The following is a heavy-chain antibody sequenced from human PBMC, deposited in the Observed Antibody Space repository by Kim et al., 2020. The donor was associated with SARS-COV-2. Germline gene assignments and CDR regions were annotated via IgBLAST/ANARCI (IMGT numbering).Heavy chain of an antibody. J-gene: IGHJ6*02. CDR3: ARGVYYDILTGGSVDV. V-gene: IGHV5-10-1*01. D-gene: IGHD3-9*01. CDR2: IDPSDSYT. CDR1: GYSFTSYW. Sequence: GESLKISCKGSGYSFTSYWISWVRQMPGKGLEWMGRIDPSDSYTNYSPSFQGHVTISADKSISTAYLQWSSLKASDTAMYYCARGVYYDILTGGSVDVWGQGTTVTVSS.